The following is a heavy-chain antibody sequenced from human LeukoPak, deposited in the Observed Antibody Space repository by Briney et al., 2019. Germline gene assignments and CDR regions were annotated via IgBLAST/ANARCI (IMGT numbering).Heavy chain of an antibody. CDR1: GFTFSTYA. V-gene: IGHV3-23*01. D-gene: IGHD6-6*01. J-gene: IGHJ4*02. CDR2: ITRTGDGT. CDR3: EKAGLVRGGALDS. Sequence: ARSLRLSCAASGFTFSTYAMTWVRQPPGKGLEWVSSITRTGDGTSAADSVKGRFTISRDSSKHTLYLQMNSLRVGDTAVYYCEKAGLVRGGALDSWGQGTLVTVSS.